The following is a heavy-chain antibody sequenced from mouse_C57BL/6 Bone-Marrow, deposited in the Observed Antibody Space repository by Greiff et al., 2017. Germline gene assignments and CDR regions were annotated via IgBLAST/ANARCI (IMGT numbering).Heavy chain of an antibody. CDR1: GFSLTSYG. CDR3: ARKDTVVAMRGAMDY. V-gene: IGHV2-2*01. CDR2: IWSGGST. J-gene: IGHJ4*01. D-gene: IGHD1-1*01. Sequence: QVQLKESGPGLVQPSQSLSITCTVSGFSLTSYGVHWVRQSPGKGLEWLGVIWSGGSTDYNAAFISRLSISKDNSKSQVFFKMNSLQADDTAIYYCARKDTVVAMRGAMDYWGQGTSVTVSS.